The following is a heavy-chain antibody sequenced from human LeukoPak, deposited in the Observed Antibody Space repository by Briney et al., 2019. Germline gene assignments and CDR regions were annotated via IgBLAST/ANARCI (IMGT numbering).Heavy chain of an antibody. V-gene: IGHV3-23*01. D-gene: IGHD2-15*01. CDR1: GFPFSDYY. CDR3: AKAPVTSCRGAFCYPFDS. CDR2: TSSSDDGK. J-gene: IGHJ4*02. Sequence: GGSLRLSCAASGFPFSDYYMSWIRRAPGKGLEWVSATSSSDDGKYYADSVRGRFTISRDNSRNTMYLQMNSLRAEDAAVYYCAKAPVTSCRGAFCYPFDSWGQGTLVTVSS.